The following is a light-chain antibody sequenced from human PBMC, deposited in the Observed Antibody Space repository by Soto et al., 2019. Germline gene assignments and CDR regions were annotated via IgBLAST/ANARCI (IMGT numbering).Light chain of an antibody. Sequence: QSVLTQPASVSGSPGQSVTISCTGISRDVGAYNFVSWYQQYPGMAPKLIIYDITDRPSVVSSRFSGSRSGSTASLTISRLQAEDEADYYCSSYTTINNLWVFGGGTKLPVL. CDR1: SRDVGAYNF. CDR3: SSYTTINNLWV. CDR2: DIT. V-gene: IGLV2-14*03. J-gene: IGLJ3*02.